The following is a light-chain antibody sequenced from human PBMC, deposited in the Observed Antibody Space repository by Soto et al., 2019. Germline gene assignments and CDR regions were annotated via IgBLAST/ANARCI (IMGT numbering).Light chain of an antibody. V-gene: IGLV2-14*01. CDR1: SSDVGGYNY. J-gene: IGLJ1*01. CDR3: SSYTSSSHYV. CDR2: EVS. Sequence: QSVLTQPASVSGSPGQSITISCTGTSSDVGGYNYVSWYQQHPGKAPKLMIYEVSNRPSGVSNRFSGSKSGNTASLTISGLWAEDEADYYCSSYTSSSHYVFGTGTKLTVL.